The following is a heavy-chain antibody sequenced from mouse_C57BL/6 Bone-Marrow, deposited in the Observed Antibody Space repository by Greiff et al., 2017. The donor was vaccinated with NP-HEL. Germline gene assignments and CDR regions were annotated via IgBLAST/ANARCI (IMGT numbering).Heavy chain of an antibody. V-gene: IGHV1-64*01. CDR3: GGSRGGY. CDR1: GYTFTSYW. D-gene: IGHD1-1*01. CDR2: IHPNSGGT. J-gene: IGHJ2*01. Sequence: VQLQQSGAELVKPGASVKLSCTASGYTFTSYWMHWVKQRPEQGLEWIGMIHPNSGGTKYTAKFQSKATMTADTSSSTAYLQLSSLTSEDSAVYYYGGSRGGYWGQGTTLTVSS.